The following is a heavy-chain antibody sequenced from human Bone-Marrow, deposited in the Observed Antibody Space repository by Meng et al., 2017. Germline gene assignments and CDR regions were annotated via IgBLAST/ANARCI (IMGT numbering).Heavy chain of an antibody. D-gene: IGHD3-10*02. CDR1: GFTFSSYW. V-gene: IGHV3-7*01. J-gene: IGHJ6*02. Sequence: GESLKISCAASGFTFSSYWMSCVRQAPGKGLEWVANIKQDGSEKYYVDSVKGRFTISRDNAKNSLYLQMNSLRAEDTAVYYCARAPDMFEVLYYYYYGMDVWGQGTTVTVSS. CDR2: IKQDGSEK. CDR3: ARAPDMFEVLYYYYYGMDV.